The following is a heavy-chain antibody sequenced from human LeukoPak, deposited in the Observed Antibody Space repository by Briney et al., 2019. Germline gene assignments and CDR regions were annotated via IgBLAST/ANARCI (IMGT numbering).Heavy chain of an antibody. CDR3: ARGAVTTYYFDY. CDR2: INHSGST. Sequence: PSETLSLTCAVYGGSFSGYYWSWIRQPPGKGLEWIGEINHSGSTNYNPSLKSRVTISVDTSKNQFSLKLSSVTAADTAVYYCARGAVTTYYFDYGAQGPLVTVSS. D-gene: IGHD4-17*01. CDR1: GGSFSGYY. J-gene: IGHJ4*02. V-gene: IGHV4-34*01.